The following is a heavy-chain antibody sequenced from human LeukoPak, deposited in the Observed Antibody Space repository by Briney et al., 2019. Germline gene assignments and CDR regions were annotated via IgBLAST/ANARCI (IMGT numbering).Heavy chain of an antibody. D-gene: IGHD2-15*01. Sequence: GGSLRLSCAASGFTFDDYAMHWVRQAPGKGLEWVSGISWNSGSIGYADSVKGRFTISRDNAKNTLYLQMNSLRAEDTAVYYCARVRSGPGDYWGQGTLVTVSS. V-gene: IGHV3-9*01. CDR2: ISWNSGSI. J-gene: IGHJ4*02. CDR1: GFTFDDYA. CDR3: ARVRSGPGDY.